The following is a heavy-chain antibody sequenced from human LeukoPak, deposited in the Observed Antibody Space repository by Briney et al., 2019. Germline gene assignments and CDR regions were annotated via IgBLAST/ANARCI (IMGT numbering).Heavy chain of an antibody. D-gene: IGHD2-2*01. V-gene: IGHV4-39*01. CDR1: GGSFRSSSYY. J-gene: IGHJ3*01. Sequence: SETLSLTCTVSGGSFRSSSYYWAWIRRPPGKGLEWIGSFYYDGSTYYNPSLKSRVTVSVDTSKNQFSLRLTSVSAADTAFYYCVRRAHVDMPVWGQGTLVTVSS. CDR2: FYYDGST. CDR3: VRRAHVDMPV.